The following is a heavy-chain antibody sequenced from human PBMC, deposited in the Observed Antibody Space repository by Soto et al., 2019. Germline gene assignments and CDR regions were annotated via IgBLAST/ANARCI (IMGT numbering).Heavy chain of an antibody. CDR2: ISGGGRPI. D-gene: IGHD6-19*01. Sequence: EVQLVESGGGSVHPGGSLRLSGEASGSPSRPFSLNWVRQAPGRGLEWISYISGGGRPISYADSVKGRFTISRDNAKNSLYLQMDSLTDEDTAVYYCARDLGWAFDSWGQGTLVTVSS. V-gene: IGHV3-48*02. CDR1: GSPSRPFS. J-gene: IGHJ4*02. CDR3: ARDLGWAFDS.